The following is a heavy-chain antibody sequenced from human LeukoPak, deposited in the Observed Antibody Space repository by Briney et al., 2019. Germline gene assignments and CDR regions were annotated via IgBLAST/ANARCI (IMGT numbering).Heavy chain of an antibody. Sequence: ASVKVSCKASGYTFTSYDINWVRQATGQGLEWMGWMNPNSGNTGYAQKFQGRVTMTRNTSISTAYMELSSLRSEDTAVYYCARGHMVRGVIDYWGQGTLVTVSS. J-gene: IGHJ4*02. CDR3: ARGHMVRGVIDY. D-gene: IGHD3-10*01. CDR1: GYTFTSYD. CDR2: MNPNSGNT. V-gene: IGHV1-8*01.